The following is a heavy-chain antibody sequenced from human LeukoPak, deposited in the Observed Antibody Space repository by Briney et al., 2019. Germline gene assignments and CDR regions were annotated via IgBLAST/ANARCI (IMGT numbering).Heavy chain of an antibody. Sequence: SETLSLTCTVSGGSISSYYWSWIRQPPGKGLEWIGYIYYSGSTNHNPSLRSRVTISVDTSKNQFSLKLSSVTAADTAVYYCARRAAADLWGQGTMVTVSS. CDR1: GGSISSYY. CDR2: IYYSGST. CDR3: ARRAAADL. D-gene: IGHD6-13*01. V-gene: IGHV4-59*08. J-gene: IGHJ3*01.